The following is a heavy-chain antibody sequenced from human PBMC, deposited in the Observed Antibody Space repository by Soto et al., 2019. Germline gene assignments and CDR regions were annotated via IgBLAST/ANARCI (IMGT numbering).Heavy chain of an antibody. V-gene: IGHV2-5*02. D-gene: IGHD1-26*01. CDR2: IYWDDTK. CDR1: GFSLPTDRVG. J-gene: IGHJ4*02. CDR3: AHAYGGRSLY. Sequence: QITLKESGPTLVKPTQTLTLTCTFSGFSLPTDRVGVGWIRQPPGKALEWLAVIYWDDTKTYRPSLKSRLTITKDTSNNQVALIMTDMDPVDTATYYCAHAYGGRSLYWGQGTLVTVSS.